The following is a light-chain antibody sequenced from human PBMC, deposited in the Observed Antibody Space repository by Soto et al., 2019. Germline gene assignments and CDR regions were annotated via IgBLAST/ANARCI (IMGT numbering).Light chain of an antibody. CDR2: GAS. J-gene: IGKJ1*01. CDR1: QNITNNY. CDR3: QQHGNSPRT. Sequence: EIVLTQSPGTLSLSPGERATLPCRASQNITNNYVAWYQHKPGQAPRLLIYGASSRATGIPVRFSGSGSGTDFTLTISRLEPEDFAVYYCQQHGNSPRTFGQGTKVESK. V-gene: IGKV3-20*01.